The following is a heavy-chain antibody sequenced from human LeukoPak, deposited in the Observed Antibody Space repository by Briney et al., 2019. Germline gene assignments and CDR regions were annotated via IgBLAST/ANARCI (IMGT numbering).Heavy chain of an antibody. D-gene: IGHD4-11*01. J-gene: IGHJ4*02. Sequence: SVKVSCKASGGTFSSYAISWVRQAPGQGLEWMGRIIPILGIANYAQKFQGRVTITADKSTSTAYMELSSLRSEDTAVYYCARGIYSGPFDYWGQGTLVTVSS. CDR1: GGTFSSYA. CDR2: IIPILGIA. V-gene: IGHV1-69*04. CDR3: ARGIYSGPFDY.